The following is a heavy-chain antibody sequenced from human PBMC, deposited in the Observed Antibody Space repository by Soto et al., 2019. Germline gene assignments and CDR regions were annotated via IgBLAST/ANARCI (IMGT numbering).Heavy chain of an antibody. Sequence: SVKVSCKASGFTLSSSAVQWVRQARGQRLEWMGWIVAGSGNTHYAQRFQERVSTTRDMSTSTAYLELSSLRSEDTAVYYCAADPFYYDSSNYYSFGRWGQGTLVTVSS. CDR1: GFTLSSSA. J-gene: IGHJ4*02. CDR2: IVAGSGNT. D-gene: IGHD3-22*01. V-gene: IGHV1-58*01. CDR3: AADPFYYDSSNYYSFGR.